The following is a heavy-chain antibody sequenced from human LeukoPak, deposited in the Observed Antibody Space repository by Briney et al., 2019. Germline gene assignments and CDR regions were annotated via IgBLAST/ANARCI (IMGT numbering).Heavy chain of an antibody. Sequence: ASVKVSCKASGYTFTGNYMHWVRQAPVQGLEWMGRINPDSGGTNYAQKFQGRVTMTRDTSITTAYMELSRLRFDDTAVYYCARDRGSSGGQLLSTHWFDPWGQGTLVTVSS. CDR2: INPDSGGT. CDR1: GYTFTGNY. J-gene: IGHJ5*02. D-gene: IGHD1-7*01. CDR3: ARDRGSSGGQLLSTHWFDP. V-gene: IGHV1-2*06.